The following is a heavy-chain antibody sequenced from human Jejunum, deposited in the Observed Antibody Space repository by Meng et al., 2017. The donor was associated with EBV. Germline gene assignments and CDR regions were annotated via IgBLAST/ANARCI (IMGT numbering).Heavy chain of an antibody. CDR3: ARWAYESAFDI. J-gene: IGHJ3*02. Sequence: QGQLVQSGAEVKKPGASVNVSCKASGYTLTNYYIHWVRQAPGQGLEWMGIINPGGDFTNYAQKFQGRITMTGDTSTSTLYMELTSLKSEDTAVYYCARWAYESAFDIWGQGTMVTVSS. D-gene: IGHD3-22*01. CDR1: GYTLTNYY. CDR2: INPGGDFT. V-gene: IGHV1-46*01.